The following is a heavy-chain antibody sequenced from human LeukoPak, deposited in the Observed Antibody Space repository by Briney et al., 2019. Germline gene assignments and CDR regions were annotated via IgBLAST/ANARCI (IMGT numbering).Heavy chain of an antibody. Sequence: GGSLRLSCAASGFTVSSNYMSWVRQAPGKGLEWVSIITGTGGRYYGDSVKGRFILSRDNSKNTVYMQMSSLRAEDTATYYCAKDYCRDGNCPFPFLDSWGQGTLVTVSS. CDR2: ITGTGGR. CDR1: GFTVSSNY. V-gene: IGHV3-53*01. CDR3: AKDYCRDGNCPFPFLDS. D-gene: IGHD2-15*01. J-gene: IGHJ4*02.